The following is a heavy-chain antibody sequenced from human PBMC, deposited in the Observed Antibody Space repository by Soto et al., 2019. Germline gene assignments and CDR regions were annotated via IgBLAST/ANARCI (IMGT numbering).Heavy chain of an antibody. J-gene: IGHJ5*02. Sequence: ASVKVSCKASGYTFTSYAMHWVRQAPGQRLEWMGWINAGNGNTKYSQKFQGRVTITRDTSASTAYMELSSLRSEDTAVYYCARGRILVVPAAIRVWFAPWGQGTLVTVSS. CDR2: INAGNGNT. CDR1: GYTFTSYA. V-gene: IGHV1-3*01. CDR3: ARGRILVVPAAIRVWFAP. D-gene: IGHD2-2*02.